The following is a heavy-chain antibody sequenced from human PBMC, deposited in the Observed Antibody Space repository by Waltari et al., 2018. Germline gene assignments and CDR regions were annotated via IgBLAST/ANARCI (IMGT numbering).Heavy chain of an antibody. CDR3: ARVGSSSSHYYYYMDV. V-gene: IGHV4-4*07. Sequence: QVQLQESGPGLVKPSETLSLTCTVSGGSISSYYWSWIRQPAGKGLEWIGRIYTSGSTIYNPPLKSRVTMSSEPSKHQFCLKLGFVTPADTAVYYCARVGSSSSHYYYYMDVWGKGTTVTISS. CDR1: GGSISSYY. CDR2: IYTSGST. D-gene: IGHD6-6*01. J-gene: IGHJ6*03.